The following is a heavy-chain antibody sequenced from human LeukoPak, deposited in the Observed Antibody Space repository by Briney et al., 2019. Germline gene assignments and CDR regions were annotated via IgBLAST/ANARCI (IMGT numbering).Heavy chain of an antibody. CDR3: ARGSDYDYVWGSYRPKKTIGY. V-gene: IGHV4-34*01. CDR2: INHSGST. CDR1: GGSFSGYY. Sequence: PSETLSLTCAVYGGSFSGYYWSWIRQPPGKGLEWIGEINHSGSTNYNPSLKSRVTISVDTSKNQFSLKLSSVTAADTAVYYCARGSDYDYVWGSYRPKKTIGYWGQGTLVTVSS. D-gene: IGHD3-16*02. J-gene: IGHJ4*02.